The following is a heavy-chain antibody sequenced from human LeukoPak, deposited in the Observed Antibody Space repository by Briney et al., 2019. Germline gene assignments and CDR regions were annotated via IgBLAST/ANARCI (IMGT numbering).Heavy chain of an antibody. J-gene: IGHJ4*02. CDR3: AKDSAEMATDY. CDR1: GFTFSSYG. CDR2: ISYDGSNK. Sequence: GGSLRLSCSASGFTFSSYGVHWVRQAPGKGLEWVAVISYDGSNKYYADSVKGRFTISRDNSKNTLYLQMNSLRAEDTAVYYCAKDSAEMATDYWGQGTLVTVSS. V-gene: IGHV3-30*18. D-gene: IGHD5-24*01.